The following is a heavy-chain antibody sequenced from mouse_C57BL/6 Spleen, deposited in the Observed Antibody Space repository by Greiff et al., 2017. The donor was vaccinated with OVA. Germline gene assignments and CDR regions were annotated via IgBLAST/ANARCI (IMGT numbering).Heavy chain of an antibody. Sequence: QVQLKQSGPGLVQPSQSLSITCTVSGFSLTSYGVHWVRQSPGKGLEWLGVIWRGGSTDYNAAFMSRLSITKDNSKSQVFFKMNSLQADDTAIYYCAKNGYYGSSYDGYDFDYWGQGTTLTVSS. CDR1: GFSLTSYG. V-gene: IGHV2-5*01. CDR2: IWRGGST. J-gene: IGHJ2*01. CDR3: AKNGYYGSSYDGYDFDY. D-gene: IGHD1-1*01.